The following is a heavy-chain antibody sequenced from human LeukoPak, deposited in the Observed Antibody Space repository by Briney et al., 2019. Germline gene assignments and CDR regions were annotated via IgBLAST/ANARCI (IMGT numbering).Heavy chain of an antibody. V-gene: IGHV3-23*01. J-gene: IGHJ4*02. Sequence: SGGSLRLSCAASGFTFSIYAMSWVRQAPGKGLEWVSAISGSGGSTYYADSVKGRFTISRDNSKNTLYLQMNSLRAEDTAVYYCAKVYSSSPYIDYWGQGTLVTVSS. CDR1: GFTFSIYA. CDR3: AKVYSSSPYIDY. D-gene: IGHD6-13*01. CDR2: ISGSGGST.